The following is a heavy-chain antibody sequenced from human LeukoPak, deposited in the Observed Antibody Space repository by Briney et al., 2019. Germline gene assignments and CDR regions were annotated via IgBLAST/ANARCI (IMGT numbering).Heavy chain of an antibody. CDR3: ATDSGSYYPDAFDI. CDR2: FDPEDGET. J-gene: IGHJ3*02. CDR1: GYTFTSYY. Sequence: EASVKVSCKASGYTFTSYYMHWVRQAPGKGLEWMGGFDPEDGETIYAQKFQGRVTMTEDTSTDTAYMELSSLRSEDTAVYYCATDSGSYYPDAFDIWGQGTMVTVSS. D-gene: IGHD1-26*01. V-gene: IGHV1-24*01.